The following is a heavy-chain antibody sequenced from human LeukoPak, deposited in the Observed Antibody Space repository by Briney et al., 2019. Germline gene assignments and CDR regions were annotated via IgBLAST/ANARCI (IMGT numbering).Heavy chain of an antibody. CDR2: ISYSGNT. J-gene: IGHJ6*03. Sequence: SETLSLTCTVSGASIRSTSYYWGWIRQPPGKGLEWIGTISYSGNTYYNPSLKSRVTISVDTSKNQFSLKLSSVTAADTAVYYCARHSGTFYYYYYTDVWGKGTTVTISS. CDR3: ARHSGTFYYYYYTDV. D-gene: IGHD1-26*01. V-gene: IGHV4-39*07. CDR1: GASIRSTSYY.